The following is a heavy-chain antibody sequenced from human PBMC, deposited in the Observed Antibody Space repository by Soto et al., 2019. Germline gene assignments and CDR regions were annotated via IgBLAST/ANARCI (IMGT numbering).Heavy chain of an antibody. D-gene: IGHD2-8*01. CDR2: IYPGDSDT. J-gene: IGHJ6*04. CDR1: GYTFTSHW. CDR3: AKQEPTQKSSCTNGVCYSPPYYYYGMDV. V-gene: IGHV5-51*01. Sequence: GETLKISCKGSGYTFTSHWIGWVRQMPGKGLEWMGIIYPGDSDTRYSPSFQGQVTISADKSISTAYLQWSSLKASDTAMYYCAKQEPTQKSSCTNGVCYSPPYYYYGMDVWGKGLRVTFPS.